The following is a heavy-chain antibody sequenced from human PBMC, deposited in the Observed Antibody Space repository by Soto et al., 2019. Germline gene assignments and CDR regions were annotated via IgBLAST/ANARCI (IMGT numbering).Heavy chain of an antibody. CDR1: GGSISSYY. V-gene: IGHV4-59*01. Sequence: SDTLSLTCTVSGGSISSYYWIWIRQPPGKGLEWIGYIYYSGSTNYNPSLKSRVTISVDTSKNQFSLKLSSVTAADTAVYYCARSPEDTAMVHFDYWGQGTLVTVSS. J-gene: IGHJ4*02. CDR2: IYYSGST. D-gene: IGHD5-18*01. CDR3: ARSPEDTAMVHFDY.